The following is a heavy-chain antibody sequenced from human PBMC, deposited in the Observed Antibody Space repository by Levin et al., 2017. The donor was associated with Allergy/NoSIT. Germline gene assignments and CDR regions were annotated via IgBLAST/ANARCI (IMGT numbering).Heavy chain of an antibody. CDR3: GKDRGTVTTRGPFDN. CDR1: GFTFDDYV. D-gene: IGHD4-17*01. V-gene: IGHV3-9*01. Sequence: LAGGSLRLSCAASGFTFDDYVMHWVRQVPGKGLEWVSGISWNSDHIGYADSVKGRFTISRDNAKNSLYLQMNSLRVEDTALYYCGKDRGTVTTRGPFDNWGQGTLVTVSS. J-gene: IGHJ4*02. CDR2: ISWNSDHI.